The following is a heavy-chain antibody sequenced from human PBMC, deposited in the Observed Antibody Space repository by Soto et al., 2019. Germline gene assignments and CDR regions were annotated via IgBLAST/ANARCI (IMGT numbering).Heavy chain of an antibody. J-gene: IGHJ5*02. CDR1: GFTFTNYW. CDR2: IKRDGSEE. D-gene: IGHD2-21*01. V-gene: IGHV3-7*03. CDR3: ARDVSVIGGASGCDL. Sequence: GGSLRLSCGASGFTFTNYWMCWVRQALGKGPEWVASIKRDGSEEKYVDSVKGRFTISRDNTKTSLYLQMNNLRAEGTAVYYCARDVSVIGGASGCDLWGQGTLVTVSS.